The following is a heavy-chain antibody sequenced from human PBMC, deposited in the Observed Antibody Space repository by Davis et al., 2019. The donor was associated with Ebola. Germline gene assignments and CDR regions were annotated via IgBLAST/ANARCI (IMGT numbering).Heavy chain of an antibody. CDR2: ISAYNGNT. V-gene: IGHV1-18*01. D-gene: IGHD3-22*01. Sequence: GESLKVSCKASGYTFTSYGISWVRQAPGQGLEWMGWISAYNGNTNYAQKLQGRVTMTTDTSTSTAYMELRSLRSDDTAVYYCARGITMIVVAYYFDYWGQGTLVTVSS. CDR3: ARGITMIVVAYYFDY. J-gene: IGHJ4*02. CDR1: GYTFTSYG.